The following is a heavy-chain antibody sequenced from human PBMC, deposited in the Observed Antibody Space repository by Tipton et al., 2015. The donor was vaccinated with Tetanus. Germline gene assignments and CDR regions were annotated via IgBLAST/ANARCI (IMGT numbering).Heavy chain of an antibody. CDR2: ISSTSRYI. D-gene: IGHD6-25*01. J-gene: IGHJ4*02. CDR3: VSGSALGY. CDR1: GFSFSNYK. V-gene: IGHV3-21*01. Sequence: SLRLSCEVSGFSFSNYKMNWVRQGPGRGLEWVSSISSTSRYINYADSVKGRFTISRDNARNSLFLDMNSLRADDTAVYYCVSGSALGYWGQGTLITVSS.